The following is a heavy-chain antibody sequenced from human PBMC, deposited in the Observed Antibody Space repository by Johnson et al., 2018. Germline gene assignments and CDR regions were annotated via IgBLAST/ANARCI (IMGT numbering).Heavy chain of an antibody. CDR1: GFTFSSYW. D-gene: IGHD4-23*01. J-gene: IGHJ6*02. CDR2: IKQDGSEK. CDR3: AKLSGYGGYYHGLDV. Sequence: VQLVQSGGGLVQPGGSLRLSCAASGFTFSSYWMTWVRQAPGKGLEWVANIKQDGSEKYYVDSVKGRFTISRDNAKKSMYLQMNSLRAEDTALYYCAKLSGYGGYYHGLDVWGQGTTVT. V-gene: IGHV3-7*03.